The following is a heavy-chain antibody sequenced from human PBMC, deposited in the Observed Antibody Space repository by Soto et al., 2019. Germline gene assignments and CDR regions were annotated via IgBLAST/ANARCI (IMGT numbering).Heavy chain of an antibody. CDR2: IWYDGSNK. Sequence: PGGSLRLSCAASGFTFSSYGMHWVRQAPGKGLEWVAVIWYDGSNKYYADSVKGRFTISRDNSKNTLYLQMNSLRAEDTAVYYCARAIVCGCSIYSNYYYCYGMDVWGQGTTVTVSS. V-gene: IGHV3-33*01. J-gene: IGHJ6*02. D-gene: IGHD2-15*01. CDR1: GFTFSSYG. CDR3: ARAIVCGCSIYSNYYYCYGMDV.